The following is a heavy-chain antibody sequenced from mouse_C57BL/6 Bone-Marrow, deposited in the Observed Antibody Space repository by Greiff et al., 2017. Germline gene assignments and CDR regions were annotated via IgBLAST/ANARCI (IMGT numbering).Heavy chain of an antibody. J-gene: IGHJ2*01. CDR2: IDPANGDT. Sequence: VQLQQSGAELVRPGASVKLSCTASGFNIKDDYMHWVKQRPEQGLEWIGWIDPANGDTEYASKFQGKATITADTSSNPAYLQLSILTSEDTAVYDCTTAYGCLFDYWGQGTTLTVSS. CDR1: GFNIKDDY. V-gene: IGHV14-4*01. D-gene: IGHD2-2*01. CDR3: TTAYGCLFDY.